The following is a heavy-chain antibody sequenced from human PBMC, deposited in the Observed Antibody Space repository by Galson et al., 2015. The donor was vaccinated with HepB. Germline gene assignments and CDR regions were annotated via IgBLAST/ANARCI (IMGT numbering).Heavy chain of an antibody. D-gene: IGHD3-10*01. V-gene: IGHV3-30-3*01. CDR3: ARVFTMVRGVMGDGFDP. CDR2: ISYDGSNK. J-gene: IGHJ5*02. CDR1: GFTFSSYA. Sequence: SLRLSCAASGFTFSSYAMHWVRQAPGKGLEWVAVISYDGSNKYYADSVKGRFTISRDNSKNTLYLQMNSLRAEDTAVYYCARVFTMVRGVMGDGFDPWGQGTLVTVSS.